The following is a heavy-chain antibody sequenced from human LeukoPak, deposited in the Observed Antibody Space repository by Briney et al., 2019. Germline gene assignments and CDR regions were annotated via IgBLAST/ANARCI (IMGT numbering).Heavy chain of an antibody. V-gene: IGHV1-69*05. Sequence: ASVKVSCKASGGTFSSYAISWVRQAPGQGLEWMGGIIPIFGTANYAQKFQGRVTITTDESTSTAYMELSSLRSDDTAVYYRASSPDERWPYNWFDPWGQGTLVTVSS. CDR3: ASSPDERWPYNWFDP. D-gene: IGHD4-23*01. CDR1: GGTFSSYA. CDR2: IIPIFGTA. J-gene: IGHJ5*02.